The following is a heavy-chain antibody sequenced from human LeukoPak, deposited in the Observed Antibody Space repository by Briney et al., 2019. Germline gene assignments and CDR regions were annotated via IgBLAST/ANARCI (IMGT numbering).Heavy chain of an antibody. CDR3: AKWGDFDVLTGYYVPDF. CDR1: GFTFSNYA. D-gene: IGHD3-9*01. V-gene: IGHV3-23*01. CDR2: ITGSGGNT. J-gene: IGHJ4*02. Sequence: GGSLRLYCAASGFTFSNYAMSWVRQAPGQGLEWVSAITGSGGNTYYADSVKGRFTISRDNSKNTLYLQMNSLRAEDTAVYYCAKWGDFDVLTGYYVPDFWGQGTLVTVSS.